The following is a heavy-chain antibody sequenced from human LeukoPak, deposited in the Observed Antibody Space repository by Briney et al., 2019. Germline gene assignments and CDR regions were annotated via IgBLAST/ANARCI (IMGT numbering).Heavy chain of an antibody. CDR2: INAGNGNT. V-gene: IGHV1-3*03. J-gene: IGHJ4*02. CDR3: ARDRYSGSYLEIDY. D-gene: IGHD1-26*01. CDR1: GYTFTSYA. Sequence: ASVKVSCKASGYTFTSYAMHWVRQAPGQRLEWMGWINAGNGNTKYSQEFQGRVTITRDTSASTAYMELSSLRSEDMAVYYRARDRYSGSYLEIDYWGQGTLVTVSS.